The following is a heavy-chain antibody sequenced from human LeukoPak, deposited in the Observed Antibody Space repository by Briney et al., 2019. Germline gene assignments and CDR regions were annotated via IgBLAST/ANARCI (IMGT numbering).Heavy chain of an antibody. V-gene: IGHV4-31*03. CDR3: ARGDQQEDYFDY. CDR1: GGSISSGGYY. CDR2: IYYSGST. Sequence: SQTLSLTCTVSGGSISSGGYYWSWIRQHPGQGLESSVYIYYSGSTYYNPSLKSRVTLSVDTSTNQCSLQMSSVSAPDTAVYYCARGDQQEDYFDYWGQGNLVTVSS. J-gene: IGHJ4*02.